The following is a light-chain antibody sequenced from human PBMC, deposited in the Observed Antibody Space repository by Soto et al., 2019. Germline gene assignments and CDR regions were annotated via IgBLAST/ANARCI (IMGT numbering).Light chain of an antibody. CDR3: QQYGSSPRIT. CDR2: GAS. CDR1: QSVGSTY. V-gene: IGKV3-20*01. J-gene: IGKJ5*01. Sequence: EIVLTQSPGTLSLSPGERATLSCRASQSVGSTYLDWYQHKPGQAPRLLIYGASSRATGIPDRFSGSGSGTDFTLTISRLEPEDCAVYYCQQYGSSPRITFGQGTRLEIK.